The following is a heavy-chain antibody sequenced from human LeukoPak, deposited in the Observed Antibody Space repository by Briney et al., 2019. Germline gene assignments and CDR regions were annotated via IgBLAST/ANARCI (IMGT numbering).Heavy chain of an antibody. V-gene: IGHV1-18*01. CDR3: ARSSLGWDHREGYFDY. CDR1: GYTFTSYG. CDR2: ISAYNGNT. Sequence: GASVKVSCKASGYTFTSYGISWVRQAPGQGLEWMGWISAYNGNTNYAQKLQGRVTMTTDTSTSTAYMELSSLRSEDTAVYYCARSSLGWDHREGYFDYWGQGTLVTVSS. J-gene: IGHJ4*02. D-gene: IGHD1-26*01.